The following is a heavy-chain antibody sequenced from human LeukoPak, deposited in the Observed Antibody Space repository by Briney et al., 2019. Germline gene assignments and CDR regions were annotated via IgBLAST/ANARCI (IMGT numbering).Heavy chain of an antibody. V-gene: IGHV5-51*01. Sequence: GESLKISCKGSGYSFTSYWIGWVRQMPGKGLEWMGIIYPGDSDTRYSPSFQGQVTISADKSISTAYLQWSSLKASDTAMYYCARQSRRGSPPPLFDYWGQGTLVTVSS. CDR3: ARQSRRGSPPPLFDY. J-gene: IGHJ4*02. CDR2: IYPGDSDT. CDR1: GYSFTSYW. D-gene: IGHD6-19*01.